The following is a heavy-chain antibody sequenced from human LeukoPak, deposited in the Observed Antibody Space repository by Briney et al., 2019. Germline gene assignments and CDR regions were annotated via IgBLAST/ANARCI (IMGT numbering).Heavy chain of an antibody. Sequence: GASVKVSCKASGYTFTGYYIHWVRQAPGQGLEWMRRINPNSGGTNYAQKFQGRVTMTRDTSISTAYMELSRLRSDDTAVYYCARDIVGIGYYDSSGHEDYWGQGSLVTVSS. V-gene: IGHV1-2*06. CDR1: GYTFTGYY. D-gene: IGHD3-22*01. J-gene: IGHJ4*02. CDR3: ARDIVGIGYYDSSGHEDY. CDR2: INPNSGGT.